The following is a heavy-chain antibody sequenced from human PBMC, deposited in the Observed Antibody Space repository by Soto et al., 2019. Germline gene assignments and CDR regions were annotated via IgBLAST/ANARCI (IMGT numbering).Heavy chain of an antibody. V-gene: IGHV2-5*02. Sequence: QITLKESGPTLVKSTQTLTLTCTFSGFSLTTDGEGVGWVRQSPGEPRECLALIYWEDDERYSPSLKTRLTTAKDISRNQLVLVITSMEPVDTGTYFCAHSRNLITEDAKVGAFDSWGQGT. CDR2: IYWEDDE. CDR1: GFSLTTDGEG. CDR3: AHSRNLITEDAKVGAFDS. D-gene: IGHD1-26*01. J-gene: IGHJ4*02.